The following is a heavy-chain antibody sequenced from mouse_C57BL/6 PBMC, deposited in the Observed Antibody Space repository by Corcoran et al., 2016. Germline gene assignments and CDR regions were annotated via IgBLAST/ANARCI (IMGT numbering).Heavy chain of an antibody. J-gene: IGHJ4*01. CDR3: ARPLITTVVHYAMDY. V-gene: IGHV9-3*01. CDR2: INTYSGVP. D-gene: IGHD1-1*01. Sequence: QIQLVQSGPELKKPGETVKISCKDSGYTLTTYGMSWVKQAPGKGLKWMGWINTYSGVPTYADDFKGRFAFSLETSASTAYLQINNLKNEDTATYFCARPLITTVVHYAMDYWGQGTSVTVSS. CDR1: GYTLTTYG.